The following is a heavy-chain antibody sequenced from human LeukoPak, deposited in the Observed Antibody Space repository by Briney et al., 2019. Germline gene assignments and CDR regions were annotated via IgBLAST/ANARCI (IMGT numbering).Heavy chain of an antibody. CDR3: ARVGNVAVAGYYFDY. CDR1: GFTFSSYS. V-gene: IGHV3-21*01. CDR2: ISSSSSYI. J-gene: IGHJ4*02. D-gene: IGHD6-19*01. Sequence: PGGSQRLSCAACGFTFSSYSMNWLRQAPGKGLEWVSSISSSSSYIYYADSVKGRFTISRDNAKNSLYLQMNSLRAEDTAVYYCARVGNVAVAGYYFDYWGQGTLVTVSS.